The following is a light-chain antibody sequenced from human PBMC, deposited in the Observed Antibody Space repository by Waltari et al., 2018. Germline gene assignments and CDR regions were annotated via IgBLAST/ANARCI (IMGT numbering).Light chain of an antibody. CDR1: QSVGNTY. CDR3: QQYHSSLYT. Sequence: IVSTQSPAILSLSPGETATLSCEASQSVGNTYLAWYQHKPGQPPRLLIYDGSARATGTPDRFSGSGAATQFTLTISRLKPEDFALSYCQQYHSSLYTFGQWTRLEMK. V-gene: IGKV3D-20*01. CDR2: DGS. J-gene: IGKJ2*01.